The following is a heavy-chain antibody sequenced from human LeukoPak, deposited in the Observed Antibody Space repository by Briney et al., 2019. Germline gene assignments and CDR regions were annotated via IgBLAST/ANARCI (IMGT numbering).Heavy chain of an antibody. Sequence: GGSLRLSCAASGFRLSTYWMSWVRQAPGKGLEWVAFIRYDGSNKYYADSVKGRFTVSRDNSKNTLYLQMKSLRAEDTAVYYCAKGGGYEAQYYYYYLDVWGKGTTVTISS. V-gene: IGHV3-30*02. CDR1: GFRLSTYW. D-gene: IGHD5-12*01. CDR2: IRYDGSNK. J-gene: IGHJ6*03. CDR3: AKGGGYEAQYYYYYLDV.